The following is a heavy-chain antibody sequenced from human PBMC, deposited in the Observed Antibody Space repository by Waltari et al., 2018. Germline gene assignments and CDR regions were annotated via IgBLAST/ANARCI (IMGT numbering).Heavy chain of an antibody. J-gene: IGHJ6*02. CDR3: ARGYDSSRGYYYYGMDV. CDR1: GDSVSSNSAA. CDR2: TYYRSKWYN. D-gene: IGHD3-22*01. Sequence: QVQLQQSGPGLVKSSQTLSLTCAISGDSVSSNSAAWNWSRQSPTKGLEWLGRTYYRSKWYNDYAVSVKSRITINPDTSKNQFSLQLNSVTPEDTAVYYCARGYDSSRGYYYYGMDVWGQGTTVTVSS. V-gene: IGHV6-1*01.